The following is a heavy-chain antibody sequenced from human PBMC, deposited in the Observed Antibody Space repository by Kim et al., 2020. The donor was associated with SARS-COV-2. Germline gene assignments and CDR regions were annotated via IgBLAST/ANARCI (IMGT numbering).Heavy chain of an antibody. D-gene: IGHD3-9*01. Sequence: SETLSLTCTVSGGSISSSSYYWGWIRQPPGKGLEWIGSIYYSGSTYSNPSLKSRVTISVETSKNQFSLKLSSVTAADTAVYYCARGPTNYDILTGYHQPMAYFEDWGQGTLDTVAS. CDR1: GGSISSSSYY. CDR3: ARGPTNYDILTGYHQPMAYFED. V-gene: IGHV4-39*01. J-gene: IGHJ4*02. CDR2: IYYSGST.